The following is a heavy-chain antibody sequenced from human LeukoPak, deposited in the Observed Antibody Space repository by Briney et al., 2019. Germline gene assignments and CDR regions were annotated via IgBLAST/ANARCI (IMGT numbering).Heavy chain of an antibody. CDR3: AREINWFDP. Sequence: SETLSLTCTVSGGSVSSGSYYWSWIRQPPGKGLEWIGYIYYSGTTNYSPSLKSRVTISVDTSKNQFSLKLSSVTAADTAMYYCAREINWFDPWGQGALVIVSS. CDR2: IYYSGTT. CDR1: GGSVSSGSYY. J-gene: IGHJ5*02. V-gene: IGHV4-61*01.